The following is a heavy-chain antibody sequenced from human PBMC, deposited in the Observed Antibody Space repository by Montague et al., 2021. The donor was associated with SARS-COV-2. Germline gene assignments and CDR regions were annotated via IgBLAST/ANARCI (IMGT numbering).Heavy chain of an antibody. Sequence: SETLSLTCAVYGGSFSVYYWSWIRQPPGKGLEWIGEINHSGSTNXNPSLKSRVTISSDTSKSQFSLKLNSVTAADTAVYFCVVVVPAMRPRSDYWGQGTLVTVSS. CDR2: INHSGST. V-gene: IGHV4-34*01. CDR3: VVVVPAMRPRSDY. D-gene: IGHD2-21*02. J-gene: IGHJ4*02. CDR1: GGSFSVYY.